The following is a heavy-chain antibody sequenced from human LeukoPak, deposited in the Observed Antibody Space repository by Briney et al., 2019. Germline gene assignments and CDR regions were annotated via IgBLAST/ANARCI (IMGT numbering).Heavy chain of an antibody. Sequence: PGGSLRLSCAASGFTFSSYAMHWVRQAPGKGLEWVAVISYDGSNKYYADSVKGRFTISRDNSKNTLYLQMNSLRAEDTAVYYCAAGGRVWGQGTTVTVSS. J-gene: IGHJ6*02. D-gene: IGHD3-10*01. CDR2: ISYDGSNK. V-gene: IGHV3-30-3*01. CDR3: AAGGRV. CDR1: GFTFSSYA.